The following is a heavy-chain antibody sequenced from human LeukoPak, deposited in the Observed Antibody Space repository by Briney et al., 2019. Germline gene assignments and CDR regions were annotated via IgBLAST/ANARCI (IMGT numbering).Heavy chain of an antibody. V-gene: IGHV3-30*04. Sequence: GRSLRLSCAASGFTFSSYAMHWVRQAPGKGLEWVAVISYDGSNKYYADSVKGRFTISRDNSKNTLYLQMNSLRAEDTAVYYCARDLIPGGVRFLEWLLYRYSPFDYWGQGTLVTVSS. CDR3: ARDLIPGGVRFLEWLLYRYSPFDY. CDR1: GFTFSSYA. CDR2: ISYDGSNK. D-gene: IGHD3-3*01. J-gene: IGHJ4*02.